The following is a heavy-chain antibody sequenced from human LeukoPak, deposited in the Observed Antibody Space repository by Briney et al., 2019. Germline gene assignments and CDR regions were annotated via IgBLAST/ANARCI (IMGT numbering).Heavy chain of an antibody. Sequence: PSETLSLTCTVSGGSISSYYWSWIRQPPGKGLEWIGYIYYSGSTNYNPSLKSRVTISVDTSKNQFSLKLSSVTAADTAVYYCARSGELPFLSWFDPWGQGTLVTVSS. CDR1: GGSISSYY. D-gene: IGHD1-26*01. CDR2: IYYSGST. CDR3: ARSGELPFLSWFDP. V-gene: IGHV4-59*01. J-gene: IGHJ5*02.